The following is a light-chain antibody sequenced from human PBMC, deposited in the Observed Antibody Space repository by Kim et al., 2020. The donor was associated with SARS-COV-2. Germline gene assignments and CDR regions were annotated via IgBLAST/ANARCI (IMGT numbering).Light chain of an antibody. V-gene: IGLV6-57*01. CDR2: EDN. J-gene: IGLJ3*02. CDR1: SGSIASNY. CDR3: QSYDSSNSWV. Sequence: KTVTISCTRSSGSIASNYVQWYQQRPGSSPTTVIYEDNQRPPGVPDRFSGSIDSSSNSASLTISGLKTEDEADYYCQSYDSSNSWVFGGGTQLTVL.